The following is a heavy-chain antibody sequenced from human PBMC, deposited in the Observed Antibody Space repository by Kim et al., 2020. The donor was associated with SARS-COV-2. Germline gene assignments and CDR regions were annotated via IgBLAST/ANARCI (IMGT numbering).Heavy chain of an antibody. CDR1: GFTFSSYS. V-gene: IGHV3-48*02. D-gene: IGHD5-18*01. CDR2: ISGSSSTI. J-gene: IGHJ4*02. Sequence: GGSLRLSCAASGFTFSSYSMNWVRQAPGKGLEWVSYISGSSSTIYYADSVKGRFTISRDNAKNSLFLQVNSLRDEDTAVYYCARGLPVDTASFFDFWGQGTLVTVSS. CDR3: ARGLPVDTASFFDF.